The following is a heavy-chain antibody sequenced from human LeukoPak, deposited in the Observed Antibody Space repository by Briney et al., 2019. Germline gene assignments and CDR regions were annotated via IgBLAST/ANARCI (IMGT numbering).Heavy chain of an antibody. V-gene: IGHV3-30*03. CDR1: GITFSYYG. J-gene: IGHJ4*02. CDR3: ARDAIDSSGFDFDY. D-gene: IGHD3-22*01. CDR2: ISNDGSNK. Sequence: PGGSLRLSCAASGITFSYYGIHWVRQAPGKGLEWVASISNDGSNKYYADSVKGRFSISRDNSKNTLYLQMNSLRAEDTAVYYCARDAIDSSGFDFDYWGQGTLVTVSS.